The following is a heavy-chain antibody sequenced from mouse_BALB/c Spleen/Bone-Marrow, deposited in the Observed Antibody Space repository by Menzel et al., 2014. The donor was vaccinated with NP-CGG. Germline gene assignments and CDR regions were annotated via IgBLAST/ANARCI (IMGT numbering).Heavy chain of an antibody. V-gene: IGHV14-3*02. J-gene: IGHJ3*01. CDR2: IDPANGNT. CDR1: GFNIKDTY. CDR3: ARGGAFAY. Sequence: VQLQQPGAELVKPGASVKLSCTASGFNIKDTYMHWVKQRPEQGLEWIGRIDPANGNTKYDPKFQGKATITADTSSNTAYLQLSSLTSEDSAVYYCARGGAFAYWGQGTLVTVSA.